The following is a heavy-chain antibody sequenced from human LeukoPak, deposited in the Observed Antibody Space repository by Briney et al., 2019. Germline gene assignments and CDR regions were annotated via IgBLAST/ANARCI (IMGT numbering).Heavy chain of an antibody. V-gene: IGHV4-59*12. CDR2: IYYSGST. CDR3: ARGQQLGSYNWFDP. Sequence: SETLSLTCTVSGGSISSYYWSWIRQPPGKGLEWIGYIYYSGSTNYNPSLKSRVTISVDTSKNQFSLKLSSVTAADTSVYYCARGQQLGSYNWFDPWGQGTLVTVSS. CDR1: GGSISSYY. D-gene: IGHD7-27*01. J-gene: IGHJ5*02.